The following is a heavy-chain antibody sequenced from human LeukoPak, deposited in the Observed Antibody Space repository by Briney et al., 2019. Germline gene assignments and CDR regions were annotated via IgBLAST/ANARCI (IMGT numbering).Heavy chain of an antibody. D-gene: IGHD3-9*01. J-gene: IGHJ4*02. CDR1: GFTFSSYW. V-gene: IGHV3-7*03. CDR3: AKEXTXFDXLLYWVRIDY. CDR2: IKQDGSEK. Sequence: GGSLRLSCAASGFTFSSYWMSWVRQAPGKGLEWVANIKQDGSEKYYVDSVKGRFTISRDKAKNSLYLQMNSLRAEDTAVYYCAKEXTXFDXLLYWVRIDYWGQGTLVTVSS.